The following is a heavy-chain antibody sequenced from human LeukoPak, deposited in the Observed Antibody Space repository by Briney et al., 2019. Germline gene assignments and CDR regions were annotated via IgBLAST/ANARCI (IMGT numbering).Heavy chain of an antibody. J-gene: IGHJ4*02. Sequence: PGGSLRLSCAASGFTFSSYAMSWVRLAPGKGLEWVSAISGSGGSTYYADSVKGRFTISRDNSKNTLYLQMNSLRAEDTAVYYCAKVPQLVGYYFDYWGQGTLVTVSS. D-gene: IGHD2-8*02. CDR1: GFTFSSYA. CDR3: AKVPQLVGYYFDY. CDR2: ISGSGGST. V-gene: IGHV3-23*01.